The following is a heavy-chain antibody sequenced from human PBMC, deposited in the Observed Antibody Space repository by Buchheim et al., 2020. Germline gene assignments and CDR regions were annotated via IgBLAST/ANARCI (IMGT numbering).Heavy chain of an antibody. CDR3: AREAGNHAFDI. V-gene: IGHV3-30-3*01. D-gene: IGHD1-14*01. Sequence: QVQLVESGGGVVQPGRSLRLSCAASGFTFSSYAMHWVRQAPGKGLEWVAVISYDGSNKYYADSGKGRFTISRDNSKNKLYLQMNSLRAEDTAVYYCAREAGNHAFDIWGQGT. CDR1: GFTFSSYA. CDR2: ISYDGSNK. J-gene: IGHJ3*02.